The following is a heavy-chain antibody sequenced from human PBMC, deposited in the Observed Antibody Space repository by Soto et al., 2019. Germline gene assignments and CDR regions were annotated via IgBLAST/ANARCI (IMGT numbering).Heavy chain of an antibody. J-gene: IGHJ6*02. V-gene: IGHV3-33*01. D-gene: IGHD4-4*01. CDR2: IWYDGSNK. Sequence: QVQLVESGGGVVQPGRSLRLSCAASGFTFSSYGMHWVRQAPGKGLEWVAVIWYDGSNKYYADSVKGRFTISRDNSKNTLYLQMNSLRAEDTAVYYCARDGGDTVTMGLGYYCYYGMDVWGQGTTVTVSS. CDR1: GFTFSSYG. CDR3: ARDGGDTVTMGLGYYCYYGMDV.